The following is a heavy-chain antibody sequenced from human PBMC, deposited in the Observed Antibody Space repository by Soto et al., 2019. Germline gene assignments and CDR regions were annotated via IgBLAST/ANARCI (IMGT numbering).Heavy chain of an antibody. CDR3: ARLVATISYDAFDI. CDR2: IYYSGST. V-gene: IGHV4-59*01. CDR1: GGSISSYY. J-gene: IGHJ3*02. Sequence: QVQLQESGPGLVKPSETLSLTCTVSGGSISSYYWSWIRQPPGKGLEWIGYIYYSGSTNYNPSLKSRVTISVDTSKDQFSLKLSSVTAADTAVYYCARLVATISYDAFDIWGQGTMVTVSS. D-gene: IGHD5-12*01.